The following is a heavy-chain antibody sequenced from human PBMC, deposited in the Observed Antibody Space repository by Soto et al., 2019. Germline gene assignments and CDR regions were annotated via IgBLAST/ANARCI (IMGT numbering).Heavy chain of an antibody. CDR2: IYYSGST. Sequence: QLQLQESGPGLVKPSETLSLTCTVSGGSISSSSYDWGWIRQPPGKGLEWIGSIYYSGSTYYNPSLKSRVTISVDTSKNQFSLKLSSVTAADTAVYYCARRLGAGSTRIYYYYYGMDVWGQGTTVTVSS. J-gene: IGHJ6*02. V-gene: IGHV4-39*01. CDR1: GGSISSSSYD. CDR3: ARRLGAGSTRIYYYYYGMDV. D-gene: IGHD3-10*01.